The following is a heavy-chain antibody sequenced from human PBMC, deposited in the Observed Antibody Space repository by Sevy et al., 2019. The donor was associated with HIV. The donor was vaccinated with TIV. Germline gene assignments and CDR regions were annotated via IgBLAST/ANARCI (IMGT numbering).Heavy chain of an antibody. J-gene: IGHJ3*01. CDR1: GFTFSNYA. Sequence: GGSLRLSCAASGFTFSNYAMSWVRQAPGKGLEWVSGISGSGGRTHYTDSVKGRFTISRDNSKNTLYLQMNSLRAEDTAVYYCTKVDFGGEGGFDLWGQGTMVTVSS. CDR3: TKVDFGGEGGFDL. CDR2: ISGSGGRT. D-gene: IGHD3-3*01. V-gene: IGHV3-23*01.